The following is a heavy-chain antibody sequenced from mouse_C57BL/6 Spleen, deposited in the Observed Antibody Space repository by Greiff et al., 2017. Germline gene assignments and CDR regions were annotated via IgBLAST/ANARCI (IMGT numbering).Heavy chain of an antibody. CDR3: ARGRYYGSSSYAMDY. J-gene: IGHJ4*01. CDR2: IYPRSGNT. D-gene: IGHD1-1*01. CDR1: GYTFTSYG. V-gene: IGHV1-81*01. Sequence: VQLQQSGAELARPGASVKLSCKASGYTFTSYGISWVKQRPGQGLEWIGEIYPRSGNTYYNEKFKGKATLTADKSSSTAYMELRSLTSEDSAVYFCARGRYYGSSSYAMDYWGQGTSVTVSS.